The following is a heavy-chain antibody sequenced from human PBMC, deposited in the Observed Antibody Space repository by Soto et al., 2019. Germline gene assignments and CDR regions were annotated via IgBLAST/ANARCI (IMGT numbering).Heavy chain of an antibody. CDR1: GGSISSGDYY. V-gene: IGHV4-30-4*01. J-gene: IGHJ4*02. Sequence: SETLSLTCTVSGGSISSGDYYWSWIRQPPGKGLEWIGYIYYSGSTYYNPSLKSRVTISVDTSKNQFSLKLSSVTAADTAVYYCARESLYYYDSSGYYADYWGQGTLVNVSS. CDR2: IYYSGST. D-gene: IGHD3-22*01. CDR3: ARESLYYYDSSGYYADY.